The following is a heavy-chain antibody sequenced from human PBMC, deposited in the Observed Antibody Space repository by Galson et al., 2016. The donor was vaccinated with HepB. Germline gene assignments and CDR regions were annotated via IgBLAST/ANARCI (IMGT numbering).Heavy chain of an antibody. CDR3: ARSGGEGVNY. Sequence: SLRLSCAASGFTFSDYFMSWIRQAPGKGLEWVSYISSSGKTIYYADSVKGRFTVSRDNTKNSLYLQMDSLRAEDTAVYYCARSGGEGVNYWGQGTPVTVSS. J-gene: IGHJ4*02. D-gene: IGHD3-10*01. CDR1: GFTFSDYF. CDR2: ISSSGKTI. V-gene: IGHV3-11*01.